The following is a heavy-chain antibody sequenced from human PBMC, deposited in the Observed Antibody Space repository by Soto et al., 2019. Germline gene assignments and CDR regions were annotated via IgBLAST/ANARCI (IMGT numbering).Heavy chain of an antibody. V-gene: IGHV1-8*02. CDR3: ARGPRNWGADY. CDR1: EYTFTNYD. CDR2: MNPNSGDT. D-gene: IGHD7-27*01. J-gene: IGHJ4*02. Sequence: QVQLVQSGAEVKKPGASVKVSCKASEYTFTNYDFTWVRQTTGQGLEWMGWMNPNSGDTGYAQKFQGRVTMTRNSARNTAYIELSSLTSEDPAVYYWARGPRNWGADYWGQGTLVTVSS.